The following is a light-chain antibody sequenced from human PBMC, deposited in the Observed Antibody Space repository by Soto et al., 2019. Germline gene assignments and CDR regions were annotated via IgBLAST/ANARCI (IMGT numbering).Light chain of an antibody. V-gene: IGKV1-5*03. CDR2: KSS. J-gene: IGKJ1*01. Sequence: DVEMTQSPSTLSAYVGDRVTITCRASQDIVIWLAWYQQKPGKAPRLLIYKSSVLQEGVPERFSGRGAGTEFTLTIASLQPEDAATYYCQQYNLYRSFGQGTKVEI. CDR3: QQYNLYRS. CDR1: QDIVIW.